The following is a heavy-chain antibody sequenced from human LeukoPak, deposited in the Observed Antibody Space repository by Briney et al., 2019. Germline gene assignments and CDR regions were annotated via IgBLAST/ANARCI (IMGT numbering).Heavy chain of an antibody. V-gene: IGHV1-8*01. J-gene: IGHJ4*02. CDR1: GYTFTSYD. Sequence: ASVKVSCKASGYTFTSYDINWVRQATGQGLEWMGWMNPDSGNTDYAQKFQGRVTMTRDTSISTAYMELSSLRSEDTAVYYCARGQGYSNSHHDYWGQGTLVTVSS. CDR3: ARGQGYSNSHHDY. D-gene: IGHD6-6*01. CDR2: MNPDSGNT.